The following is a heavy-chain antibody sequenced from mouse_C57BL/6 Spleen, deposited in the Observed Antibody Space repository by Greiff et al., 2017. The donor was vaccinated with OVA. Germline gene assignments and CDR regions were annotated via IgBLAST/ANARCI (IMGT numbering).Heavy chain of an antibody. Sequence: QVQLQQPGAELVKPGASVKLSCKASGYTFTSYWMQWVKQRPGQGLEWIGEIDPSDSYTNYNQKFKGKATLTVDTSSSTAYMQLSSLTSEDSAVYYCARSPFGSKSRYYAMDYWGQGTSVTVSS. V-gene: IGHV1-50*01. J-gene: IGHJ4*01. CDR2: IDPSDSYT. CDR3: ARSPFGSKSRYYAMDY. CDR1: GYTFTSYW.